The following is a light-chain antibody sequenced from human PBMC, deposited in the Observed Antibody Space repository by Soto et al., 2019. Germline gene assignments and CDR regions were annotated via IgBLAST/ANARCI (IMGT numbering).Light chain of an antibody. CDR3: SSYAGSNNPYV. CDR1: SSDVGGYNY. Sequence: QSVLTQPPSASGSPGQSVTISCTGTSSDVGGYNYVSWYQQHPGKAPKLMIYEVSKRPSGVPDRFSGSKSGNTASLTVSGLQAEDEADYYCSSYAGSNNPYVLGTGNKVTVL. V-gene: IGLV2-8*01. J-gene: IGLJ1*01. CDR2: EVS.